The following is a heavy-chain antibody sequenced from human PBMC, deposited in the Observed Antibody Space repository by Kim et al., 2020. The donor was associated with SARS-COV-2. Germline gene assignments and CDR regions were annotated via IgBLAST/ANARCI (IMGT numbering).Heavy chain of an antibody. J-gene: IGHJ3*01. CDR2: IRSKANSYAT. Sequence: GGSLRLSCAASGFTFSDSPMHWVRQASGKGLEWVGRIRSKANSYATSYAASVKGRFTISRDDSESTAYLQMNSLKIEDTAVYYCTRIPGTTVAFWDAFDVWGEGKMVTGSS. CDR1: GFTFSDSP. D-gene: IGHD1-1*01. V-gene: IGHV3-73*01. CDR3: TRIPGTTVAFWDAFDV.